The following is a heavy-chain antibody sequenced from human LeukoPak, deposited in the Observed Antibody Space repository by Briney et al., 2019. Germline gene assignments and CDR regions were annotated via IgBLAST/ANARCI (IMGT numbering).Heavy chain of an antibody. D-gene: IGHD2-15*01. J-gene: IGHJ4*02. CDR1: GYTFTCYY. V-gene: IGHV1-2*06. Sequence: ASLTVSCKASGYTFTCYYMHWVRQAPGQGLEWMGRTTRNSGGTNYAQKFQGRVTMTRDTSISTAYMELSRLRSDDTAVYYCARSLGYCSGGSCYEISEFDYWGQGTLVTVSS. CDR3: ARSLGYCSGGSCYEISEFDY. CDR2: TTRNSGGT.